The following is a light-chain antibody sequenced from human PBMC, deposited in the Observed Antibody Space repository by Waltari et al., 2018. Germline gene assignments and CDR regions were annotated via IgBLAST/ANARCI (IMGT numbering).Light chain of an antibody. CDR1: NIGSYS. J-gene: IGLJ1*01. Sequence: SYVLTQPPSVSVAPGETARITCGGQNIGSYSVQGYQQKPRRAPVWVIFYDSDRPSGIPARFSGSNSGNTATLTITSVEAGDEARYYCQVRHPDIDPGVFGTGTEVTVL. CDR2: YDS. CDR3: QVRHPDIDPGV. V-gene: IGLV3-21*04.